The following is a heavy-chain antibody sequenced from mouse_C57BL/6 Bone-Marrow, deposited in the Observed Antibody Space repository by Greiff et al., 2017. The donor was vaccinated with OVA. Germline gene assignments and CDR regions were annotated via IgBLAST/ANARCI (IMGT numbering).Heavy chain of an antibody. Sequence: VQLQQSGPELVKPGASVKISCKASGYTFTDYYMNWVKQSHGKSLEWIGDINPNNGGTSYNQKFKGKATLTVDKSSSTAYMELRSLTSEDSAVYYCARWNDGRGYYWGQGTTLTVSS. D-gene: IGHD2-3*01. CDR1: GYTFTDYY. V-gene: IGHV1-26*01. CDR2: INPNNGGT. J-gene: IGHJ2*01. CDR3: ARWNDGRGYY.